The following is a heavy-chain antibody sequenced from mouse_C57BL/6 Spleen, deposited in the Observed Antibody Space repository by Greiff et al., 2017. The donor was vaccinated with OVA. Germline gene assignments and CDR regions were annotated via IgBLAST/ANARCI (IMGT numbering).Heavy chain of an antibody. Sequence: VQLQQSGTVLARPGASVKMSCKTSGYTFTSYWMHWVKQRPGQGLEWIGAIYPGNSDTSYNQKFKGKAKLTAVTSASTAYMELSSLTNEDSAVYYCSYDTMFADWGQGTLVTVSA. CDR1: GYTFTSYW. D-gene: IGHD2-3*01. CDR3: SYDTMFAD. J-gene: IGHJ3*01. V-gene: IGHV1-5*01. CDR2: IYPGNSDT.